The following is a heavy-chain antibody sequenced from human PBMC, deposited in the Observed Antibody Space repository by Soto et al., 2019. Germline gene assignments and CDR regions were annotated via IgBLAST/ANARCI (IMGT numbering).Heavy chain of an antibody. V-gene: IGHV3-66*01. Sequence: EVQLVESGGGLVQPGGSLRLSCAASGFTVSSNYMSWVRQAPGKGLEWVSVIYSGGSTYYADSVKGRFTISRDNSKNTLYLQMNSLRAEDTAVYYCERGLYRGWHYFDYWGQGTLVTVSS. D-gene: IGHD5-12*01. CDR2: IYSGGST. J-gene: IGHJ4*02. CDR3: ERGLYRGWHYFDY. CDR1: GFTVSSNY.